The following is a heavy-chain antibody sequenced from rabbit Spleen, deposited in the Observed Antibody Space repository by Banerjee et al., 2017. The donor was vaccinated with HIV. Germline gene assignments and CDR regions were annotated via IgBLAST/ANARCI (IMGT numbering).Heavy chain of an antibody. CDR1: GFSFSRGYW. CDR3: ARGASSRGYYRESYFNL. V-gene: IGHV1S45*01. J-gene: IGHJ4*01. Sequence: QEQLEESGGDLVKPEGSLTLTCTASGFSFSRGYWICWVRQAPGKGLEWIACISVGSSGSTYYASWAKGRFTISKASSTTVTLQMTSLTAADTATYFCARGASSRGYYRESYFNLWGPGTLVTVS. D-gene: IGHD1-1*01. CDR2: ISVGSSGST.